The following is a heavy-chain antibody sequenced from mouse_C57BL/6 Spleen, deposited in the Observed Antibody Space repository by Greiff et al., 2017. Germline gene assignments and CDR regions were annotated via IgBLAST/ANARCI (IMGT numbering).Heavy chain of an antibody. D-gene: IGHD4-1*02. CDR1: GFSLSTSGMG. Sequence: QVTLKESGPGILQSSQTLSLTCSFSGFSLSTSGMGVSWIRQPSGKGLEWLAHTYWDDDKRYNPSLKSPLTISKDTSRNQVFLKITSVDTADTATYYCARRRGNWWYFDVWGTGTTVTVSS. CDR2: TYWDDDK. CDR3: ARRRGNWWYFDV. J-gene: IGHJ1*03. V-gene: IGHV8-12*01.